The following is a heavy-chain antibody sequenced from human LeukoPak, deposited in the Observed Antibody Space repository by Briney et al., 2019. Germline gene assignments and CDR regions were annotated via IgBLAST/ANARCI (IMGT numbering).Heavy chain of an antibody. CDR2: ISYDGSNK. CDR1: GFTFSSYA. Sequence: GRSLRLSCAASGFTFSSYAMHWVRQAPGKGLEWVAVISYDGSNKYYADSVKGRFTISRDNAKNSLYLQMNSLRAEDTAVYYCARAMERFHAFDIWGQGTMVTVSS. CDR3: ARAMERFHAFDI. J-gene: IGHJ3*02. V-gene: IGHV3-30*04. D-gene: IGHD1-26*01.